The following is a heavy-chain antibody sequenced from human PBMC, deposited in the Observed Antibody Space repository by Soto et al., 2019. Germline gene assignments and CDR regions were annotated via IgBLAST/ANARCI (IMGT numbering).Heavy chain of an antibody. CDR1: GFTFSSYG. CDR3: AAVAGTDPYYFDY. Sequence: GGSLRLSCAASGFTFSSYGMHWVRQAPGKGLEWVAVIWYDGSNKYYADSVKGRFTISRDNSKNTLYLQMNSLRAEDTAVYYCAAVAGTDPYYFDYWGQGTLVTVSS. CDR2: IWYDGSNK. V-gene: IGHV3-33*01. J-gene: IGHJ4*02. D-gene: IGHD6-19*01.